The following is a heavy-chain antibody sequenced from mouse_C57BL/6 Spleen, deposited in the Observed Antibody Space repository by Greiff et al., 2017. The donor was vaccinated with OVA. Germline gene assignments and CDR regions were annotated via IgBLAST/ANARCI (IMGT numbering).Heavy chain of an antibody. CDR3: AREGGTNYFDY. Sequence: EVKLMESGGGLVKPGGSLKLSCAASGFTFSSYAMSWVRQTPEKRLEWVATISDGGSYTYYPDNVKGRFTISRDNAKNNLYLQMSHLKSEDTAMYYCAREGGTNYFDYWGQGTTLTVSS. CDR1: GFTFSSYA. D-gene: IGHD4-1*01. V-gene: IGHV5-4*01. CDR2: ISDGGSYT. J-gene: IGHJ2*01.